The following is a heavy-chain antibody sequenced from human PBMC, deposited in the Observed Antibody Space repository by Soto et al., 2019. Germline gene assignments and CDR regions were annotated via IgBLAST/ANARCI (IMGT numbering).Heavy chain of an antibody. V-gene: IGHV3-13*01. Sequence: VQLVESGGGVVQPGTSLRLSCVASGFILSTHDLHWVRDTPGEGLEWVSGIGTLGDTFYGASVKGRFTISRENAKNSLYLQMNSLTVGDTAVYYCVRGRSFDFASTPPPTFGPWGQGTLVTVSS. D-gene: IGHD3-9*01. CDR1: GFILSTHD. CDR3: VRGRSFDFASTPPPTFGP. J-gene: IGHJ5*02. CDR2: IGTLGDT.